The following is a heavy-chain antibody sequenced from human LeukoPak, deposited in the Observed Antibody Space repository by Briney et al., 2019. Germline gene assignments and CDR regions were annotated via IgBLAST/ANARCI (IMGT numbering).Heavy chain of an antibody. D-gene: IGHD2-15*01. CDR2: ISGSGGST. V-gene: IGHV3-23*01. CDR3: AREGRGPAGYYYGMDV. CDR1: GFTFSSYA. Sequence: GGSLRLSCAASGFTFSSYAMSWVRQAPGKGLEWVSAISGSGGSTYYADSVKGRFTISRDNSKNTLYLQMNSLRAEDTAVYYCAREGRGPAGYYYGMDVWGQGTTVTVSS. J-gene: IGHJ6*02.